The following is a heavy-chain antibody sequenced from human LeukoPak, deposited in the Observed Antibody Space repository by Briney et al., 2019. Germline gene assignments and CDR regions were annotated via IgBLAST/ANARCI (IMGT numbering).Heavy chain of an antibody. CDR1: GGSISSYY. Sequence: SETLSLTCTVSGGSISSYYWSWIRQPAGKGLEWIGRIYTSGSTNYNPSLKSRVTISVDKSKSQFSLKLSSVTAADTAVYYCARDWAVGATYYFDYWGQGTLVTVSS. D-gene: IGHD1-26*01. J-gene: IGHJ4*02. CDR2: IYTSGST. CDR3: ARDWAVGATYYFDY. V-gene: IGHV4-4*07.